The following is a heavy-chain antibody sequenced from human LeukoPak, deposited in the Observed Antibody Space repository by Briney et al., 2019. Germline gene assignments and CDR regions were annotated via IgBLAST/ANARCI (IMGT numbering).Heavy chain of an antibody. V-gene: IGHV3-72*01. CDR1: GFTFSYYT. Sequence: GGSLRLSCAASGFTFSYYTMNWVRQAPGKGLEWVGRTRNKANSYTTEYAASVKGRFTISRDDSKKSLYLQMNSLKTEDTAVYYCARESGGGVLGYFDLWGRGTLVSVSS. J-gene: IGHJ2*01. CDR3: ARESGGGVLGYFDL. CDR2: TRNKANSYTT. D-gene: IGHD3-10*01.